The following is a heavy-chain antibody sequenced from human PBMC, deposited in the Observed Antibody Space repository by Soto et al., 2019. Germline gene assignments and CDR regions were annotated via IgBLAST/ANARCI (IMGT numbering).Heavy chain of an antibody. Sequence: QVQLVQSGAEVKKPGASVKVSCNPSGYAFTSYTMHWVRQAPGQGLEWMGWNNADNGDSKYSQKFQGRVTITRDTSASIAYMELSSLRSEDTAVYYCARDTGSGLRVEPGIFEYWGQGTLVTVSS. CDR1: GYAFTSYT. J-gene: IGHJ4*02. V-gene: IGHV1-3*01. CDR3: ARDTGSGLRVEPGIFEY. CDR2: NNADNGDS. D-gene: IGHD1-26*01.